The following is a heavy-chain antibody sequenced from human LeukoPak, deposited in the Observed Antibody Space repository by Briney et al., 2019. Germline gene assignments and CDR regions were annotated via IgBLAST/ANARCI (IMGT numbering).Heavy chain of an antibody. D-gene: IGHD5-12*01. CDR3: AKDRWAYSSYGGGNYFDY. CDR1: GFTFSSYA. J-gene: IGHJ4*02. Sequence: PGGSLRLSCAASGFTFSSYAMSWVRQAPGKGLEWVSAISDSGGSTYYADSVKGRFTISRDNSKNTLYLQMDSLRAEDTAVYYCAKDRWAYSSYGGGNYFDYWGQGTRVTVSS. CDR2: ISDSGGST. V-gene: IGHV3-23*01.